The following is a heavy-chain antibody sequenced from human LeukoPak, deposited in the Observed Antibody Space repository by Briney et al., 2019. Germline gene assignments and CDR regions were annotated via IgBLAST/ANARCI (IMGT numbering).Heavy chain of an antibody. CDR1: GFNFGDYA. CDR3: AKDGLSYDGSTHVYYFHY. D-gene: IGHD3-22*01. CDR2: ISWNSHTI. J-gene: IGHJ4*02. Sequence: GRSLRLSCAASGFNFGDYAMHWVRQAPGKGLEWVSGISWNSHTIAYADPVRGRFTISRDNSQNTLYLQMNSLRAEDTALYYCAKDGLSYDGSTHVYYFHYLGQGTRVTVSS. V-gene: IGHV3-9*01.